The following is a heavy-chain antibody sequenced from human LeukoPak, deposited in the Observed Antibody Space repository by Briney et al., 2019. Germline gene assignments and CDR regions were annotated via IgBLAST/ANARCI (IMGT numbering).Heavy chain of an antibody. J-gene: IGHJ4*02. CDR1: GFTFSSYS. CDR2: ISSSSSYI. V-gene: IGHV3-21*01. D-gene: IGHD3-16*01. Sequence: GGSLRLSCAASGFTFSSYSMNWVRQAPGKGLEWVSSISSSSSYIYYADSVKGRFTISRDNAKNSLYLQMNSLRAEDTAVYYCARDYGPNGGWGGGYFDYWGQGTLVTVSS. CDR3: ARDYGPNGGWGGGYFDY.